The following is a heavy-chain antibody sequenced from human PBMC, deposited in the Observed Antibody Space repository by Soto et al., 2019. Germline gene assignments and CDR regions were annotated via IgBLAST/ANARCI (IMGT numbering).Heavy chain of an antibody. D-gene: IGHD6-6*01. V-gene: IGHV3-23*01. Sequence: EVQLLESGGGLVQPGESLRLSCAASGFTFSSYAMSWVRQPPGKGLEWVSVISGSDDSTYYADSVKGRFTISRDNSKNTMYMQMNSLRAEDTAVYYCAKRSSSSTFDYWGQGTLVTVSS. CDR1: GFTFSSYA. CDR2: ISGSDDST. CDR3: AKRSSSSTFDY. J-gene: IGHJ4*02.